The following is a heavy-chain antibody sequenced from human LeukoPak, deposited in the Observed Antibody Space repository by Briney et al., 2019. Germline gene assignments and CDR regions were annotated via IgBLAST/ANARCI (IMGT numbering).Heavy chain of an antibody. CDR1: GFTVSSNY. D-gene: IGHD3-22*01. CDR3: ARVGRVITTTGIFDY. V-gene: IGHV3-53*01. CDR2: IYSGGST. J-gene: IGHJ4*02. Sequence: PGGSLRLSCSASGFTVSSNYMSWVRQAPGKGLEWVSVIYSGGSTYYADSVKGRFTISRDNSKNTLYLQMNSLRAEDTAVYYCARVGRVITTTGIFDYWGQGTLVTVSS.